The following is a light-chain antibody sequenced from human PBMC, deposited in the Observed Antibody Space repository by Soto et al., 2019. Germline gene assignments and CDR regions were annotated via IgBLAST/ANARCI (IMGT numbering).Light chain of an antibody. V-gene: IGKV3-15*01. Sequence: EIVMTQSPATLSVSPGERATLSCRASQSVSSNLACYQQKPGQAPRLLIYGASTRATGIPARFSGSGSGTDFTLTISSLQSEDFVVYYCQQYYNWPLTFGGGTKVDIK. CDR2: GAS. CDR3: QQYYNWPLT. CDR1: QSVSSN. J-gene: IGKJ4*01.